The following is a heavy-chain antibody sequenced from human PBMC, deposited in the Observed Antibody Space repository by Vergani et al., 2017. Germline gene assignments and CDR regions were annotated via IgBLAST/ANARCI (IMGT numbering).Heavy chain of an antibody. V-gene: IGHV3-9*01. Sequence: EVQLVESGGGLVQPGRSLRLSCAASGFTFHDYAMHWVRQAPGKGLEWVSGITWNSGSIDYADSVKGRFTSSRDNDKNSLYLQMNSLRAEDTALYYCAKAGTIQYYSYYYMDVWGKGP. D-gene: IGHD1-7*01. CDR1: GFTFHDYA. CDR3: AKAGTIQYYSYYYMDV. CDR2: ITWNSGSI. J-gene: IGHJ6*03.